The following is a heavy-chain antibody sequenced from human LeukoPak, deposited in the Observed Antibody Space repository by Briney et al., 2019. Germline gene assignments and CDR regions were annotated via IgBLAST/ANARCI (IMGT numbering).Heavy chain of an antibody. CDR3: ATSEGGYSGGWGDFDY. CDR2: ISAYNGNT. J-gene: IGHJ4*02. CDR1: GYTFSSYG. D-gene: IGHD6-19*01. Sequence: ASVKVSCKASGYTFSSYGINWVRQAPGQGLEWMGWISAYNGNTNYAQKFQGRVTMATDTSTSTAYMELRSLRSDDTAVYYCATSEGGYSGGWGDFDYWGQGTLVTVSS. V-gene: IGHV1-18*01.